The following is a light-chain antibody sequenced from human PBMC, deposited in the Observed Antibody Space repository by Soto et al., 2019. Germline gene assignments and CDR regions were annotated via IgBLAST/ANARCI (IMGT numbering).Light chain of an antibody. CDR2: SNN. J-gene: IGLJ1*01. CDR3: AAWDDSLSGYV. CDR1: SSNIGSNY. Sequence: QLVLTQPPSASGTPGQRVTISCSGSSSNIGSNYVYWYQQLPGTAPKLLIYSNNQRPSGVPDRFSGSKSGTSASLAIGGLRSEDEADYYCAAWDDSLSGYVFGTGTKLTVL. V-gene: IGLV1-47*02.